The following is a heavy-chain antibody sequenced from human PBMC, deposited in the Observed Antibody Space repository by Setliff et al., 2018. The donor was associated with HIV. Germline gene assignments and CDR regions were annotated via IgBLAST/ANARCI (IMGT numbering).Heavy chain of an antibody. CDR1: GGYISSHH. J-gene: IGHJ3*02. V-gene: IGHV4-59*11. CDR3: ARVSTILGGAFDI. CDR2: VYHSGST. Sequence: SETLSLTCTVSGGYISSHHWSWIRQPPGKGLEWIGYVYHSGSTNYNPSLKSRVTISVDTSKKQVSLKLSSVTAADTAVYYCARVSTILGGAFDIWGQGTMVTVSS. D-gene: IGHD5-12*01.